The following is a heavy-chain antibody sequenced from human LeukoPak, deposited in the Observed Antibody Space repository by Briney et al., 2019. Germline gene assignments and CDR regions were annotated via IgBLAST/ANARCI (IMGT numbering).Heavy chain of an antibody. CDR1: GFTFNNYA. Sequence: GGSLRLSCAASGFTFNNYAMTWVRHTPGKGPEWVSLISWKGDTTAYAESVRGRFTISRDNAKNSLYLHMNSLRPEDTAFYHCARHRCSSTTCSFDSWGQGSLVTVS. V-gene: IGHV3-20*01. D-gene: IGHD2-2*01. J-gene: IGHJ4*02. CDR2: ISWKGDTT. CDR3: ARHRCSSTTCSFDS.